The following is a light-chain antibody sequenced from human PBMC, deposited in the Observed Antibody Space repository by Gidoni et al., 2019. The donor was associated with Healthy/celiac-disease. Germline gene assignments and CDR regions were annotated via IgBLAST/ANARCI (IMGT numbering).Light chain of an antibody. V-gene: IGLV2-14*01. CDR1: SSDVGGYNY. J-gene: IGLJ1*01. Sequence: QSALTQPASVSGSPGQSITISCTGTSSDVGGYNYVSWYQQHPGKAPKLMIYEVSNRPSGVSNRFSGSKSGNTASLTISGLQAEDEADYYCSSYTSSRGIVFGTGTKVTVL. CDR3: SSYTSSRGIV. CDR2: EVS.